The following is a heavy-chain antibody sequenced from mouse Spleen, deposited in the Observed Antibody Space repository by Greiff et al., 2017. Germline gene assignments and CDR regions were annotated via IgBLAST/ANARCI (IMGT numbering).Heavy chain of an antibody. D-gene: IGHD2-10*02. J-gene: IGHJ2*01. CDR1: GFTFSSYY. CDR3: AREEAQYGNHGVYFDY. Sequence: EVKLVESGGGLVKLGGSLKLSCAASGFTFSSYYMSWVRQTPEKRLEWVATISSGGGSTYYPDSVKGRFTISRDNAKNTLYLQMSSLNSEDTAVYYCAREEAQYGNHGVYFDYWGQGTTLTVSS. CDR2: ISSGGGST. V-gene: IGHV5-6-4*01.